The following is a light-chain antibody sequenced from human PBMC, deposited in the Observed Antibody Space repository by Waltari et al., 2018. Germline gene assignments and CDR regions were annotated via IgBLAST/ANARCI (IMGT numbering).Light chain of an antibody. V-gene: IGKV4-1*01. CDR1: QSVLDTSNNRNY. Sequence: DIVMTQSPESLSVSLGGRATINCKSSQSVLDTSNNRNYLAWYQHKPGQPPRLLFYWASNREFGVPDRFRGSGSRADFSLTISSLQAEDVAVYYCQQYYSTPHTFGRGTKLEIK. J-gene: IGKJ2*01. CDR3: QQYYSTPHT. CDR2: WAS.